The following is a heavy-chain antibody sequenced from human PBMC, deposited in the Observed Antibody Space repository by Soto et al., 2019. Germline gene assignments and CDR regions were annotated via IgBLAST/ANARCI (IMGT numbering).Heavy chain of an antibody. J-gene: IGHJ5*02. CDR2: IPSRGRP. CDR3: ARDQYSGYDFAL. Sequence: SETLSLTCSVSGASIAGGSYYWSWLRQPPGKGLEWIGYIPSRGRPFYHPSLASRSTISSDTSKNQLSLQLTSVTAADTAVYYCARDQYSGYDFALWGQGTLVTVSS. V-gene: IGHV4-30-4*01. D-gene: IGHD5-12*01. CDR1: GASIAGGSYY.